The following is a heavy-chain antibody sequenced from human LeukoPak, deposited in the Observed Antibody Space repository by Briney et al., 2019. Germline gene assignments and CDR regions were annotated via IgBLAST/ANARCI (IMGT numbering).Heavy chain of an antibody. J-gene: IGHJ4*02. CDR2: IYYSGST. CDR1: GGSISSYY. V-gene: IGHV4-59*01. Sequence: NSSETLSLTCTVSGGSISSYYWSWIRQPPEKGLEWIGYIYYSGSTNYNPSLKSRVTISVDTSKNQFSLKLSSVTAADTAVYYCARVGIAAALYYFDYWGQGTLVTVSS. D-gene: IGHD6-13*01. CDR3: ARVGIAAALYYFDY.